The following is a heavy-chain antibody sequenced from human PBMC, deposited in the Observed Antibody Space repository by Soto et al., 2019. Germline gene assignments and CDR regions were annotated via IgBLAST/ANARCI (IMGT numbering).Heavy chain of an antibody. CDR2: INPNSGGT. D-gene: IGHD2-2*01. CDR1: GYTFTGYY. CDR3: ARDRVVVVPAAYYYYGMDV. J-gene: IGHJ6*02. V-gene: IGHV1-2*04. Sequence: ASVKVSCKASGYTFTGYYMHWARQAPGQGLEWMGWINPNSGGTNYAQKFQGWVTMTRDTSISTAYMELSRLRSDDTAVYYCARDRVVVVPAAYYYYGMDVWGRGTTVTVSS.